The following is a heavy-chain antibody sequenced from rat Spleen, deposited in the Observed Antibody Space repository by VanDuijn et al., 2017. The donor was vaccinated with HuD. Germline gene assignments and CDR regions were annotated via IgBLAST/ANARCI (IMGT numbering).Heavy chain of an antibody. CDR3: TRDRSGDPFYFDY. CDR2: ITNTGGST. D-gene: IGHD1-1*01. CDR1: GFTFSDYY. Sequence: EVQLVESDGGLVQPGRSLKLSCAASGFTFSDYYMSWVRQAPTKGLEWVASITNTGGSTYYPDSVKGRFTVSRDNAKSTLYLQMNSLRSEDTATYYCTRDRSGDPFYFDYWGQGVMVTVSS. V-gene: IGHV5-20*01. J-gene: IGHJ2*01.